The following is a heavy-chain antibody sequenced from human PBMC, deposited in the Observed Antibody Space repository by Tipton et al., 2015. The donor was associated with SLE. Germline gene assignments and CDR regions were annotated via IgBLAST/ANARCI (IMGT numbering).Heavy chain of an antibody. CDR2: IYSGGGT. CDR3: TRDYSDSSGLWYFDL. D-gene: IGHD3-22*01. J-gene: IGHJ2*01. V-gene: IGHV3-53*01. CDR1: GFTVNNNY. Sequence: SLRLSCAASGFTVNNNYMSWVRQAPGKGLEWVSIIYSGGGTSYADSVKGRFTTSRDDSKNTLYLQMNSLRVDDTAVYYCTRDYSDSSGLWYFDLWGRGTLVTVSS.